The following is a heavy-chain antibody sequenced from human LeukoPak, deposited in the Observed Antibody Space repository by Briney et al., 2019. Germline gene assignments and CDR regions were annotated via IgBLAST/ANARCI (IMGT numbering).Heavy chain of an antibody. J-gene: IGHJ4*02. V-gene: IGHV3-15*01. CDR2: IKSKTDGGTT. Sequence: GGSLRLSCAASGFTFSNAWMSWVRQAPGKGLEWVGRIKSKTDGGTTDYAAPVKGRFTISRDDSKNTLYLQMNGLKTEDTAVYYCTTGSLGYCSSTSCYRDYWGQGTLVTVSS. CDR3: TTGSLGYCSSTSCYRDY. D-gene: IGHD2-2*01. CDR1: GFTFSNAW.